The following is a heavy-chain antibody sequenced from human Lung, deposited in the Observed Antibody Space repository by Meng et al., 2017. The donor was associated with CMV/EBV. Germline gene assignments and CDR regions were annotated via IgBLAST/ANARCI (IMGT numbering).Heavy chain of an antibody. J-gene: IGHJ4*02. CDR3: ARQKGATLDYFDY. CDR1: GFTFNTYT. V-gene: IGHV3-21*01. CDR2: ISGSSSFT. Sequence: GESXKISCAASGFTFNTYTMNWVRQAPGKGLEWVSSISGSSSFTYYADSVKGRFTISRDNTKNSLYLQMNSLRAEDTAVYYCARQKGATLDYFDYWGQGTXVTVSS. D-gene: IGHD1-26*01.